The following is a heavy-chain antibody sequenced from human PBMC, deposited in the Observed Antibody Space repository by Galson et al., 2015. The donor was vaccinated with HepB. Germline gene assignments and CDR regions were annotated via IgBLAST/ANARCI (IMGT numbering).Heavy chain of an antibody. CDR2: ISAYNGNT. D-gene: IGHD3-10*01. CDR3: ARVRGSGRQDPFNDAFDI. Sequence: SVKVSCKASGYTFTSYGISWVRQAPGQGLEWMGWISAYNGNTNYAQKLQGRVTMTTDTSTSTAYMELRSLRSDDTAVYYCARVRGSGRQDPFNDAFDIWGQGTMVTVSS. V-gene: IGHV1-18*01. CDR1: GYTFTSYG. J-gene: IGHJ3*02.